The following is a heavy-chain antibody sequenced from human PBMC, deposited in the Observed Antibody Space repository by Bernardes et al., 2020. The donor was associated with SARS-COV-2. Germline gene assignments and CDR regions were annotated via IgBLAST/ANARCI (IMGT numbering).Heavy chain of an antibody. J-gene: IGHJ6*02. CDR1: GFTFDDYT. CDR3: AKDISSSSWYVWGYYYGMDV. V-gene: IGHV3-43*01. D-gene: IGHD6-13*01. Sequence: GGSLRLSCAASGFTFDDYTMHWVRQAPGKGLESVSLLSWDGGSTYYADSVKGRFTISRDNSKNSLYLQMNSLRTEDTALYYCAKDISSSSWYVWGYYYGMDVWGQGTTVTVSS. CDR2: LSWDGGST.